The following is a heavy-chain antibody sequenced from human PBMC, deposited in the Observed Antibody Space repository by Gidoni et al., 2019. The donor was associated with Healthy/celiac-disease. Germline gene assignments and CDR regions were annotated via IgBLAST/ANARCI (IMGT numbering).Heavy chain of an antibody. D-gene: IGHD3-3*01. CDR1: GFPFSSYG. V-gene: IGHV3-30*18. CDR3: AKDPTSYYDFWSGLDY. Sequence: QVQLVESGGGVVQPGRSLRLSCAASGFPFSSYGMHWVRQAPGKGLEWVAVISYDGSNKYYADSVKGRFTISRDNSKNTLYLQMNSLRAEDTAVYYCAKDPTSYYDFWSGLDYWGQGTLVTVSS. CDR2: ISYDGSNK. J-gene: IGHJ4*02.